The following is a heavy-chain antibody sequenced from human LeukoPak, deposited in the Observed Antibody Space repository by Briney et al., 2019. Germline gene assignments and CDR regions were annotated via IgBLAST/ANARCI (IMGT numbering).Heavy chain of an antibody. Sequence: PGGSLRLSCAASGFTFSRYSMNWVRQAPGKGLEWVSYISSSSSYIYYADSVKGRFTISRDNAKNSLYLQMNSLRAEDTAVYYCARGETIRYFDSGDYWGQGTLVTVSS. CDR2: ISSSSSYI. V-gene: IGHV3-21*05. J-gene: IGHJ4*02. CDR3: ARGETIRYFDSGDY. CDR1: GFTFSRYS. D-gene: IGHD3-9*01.